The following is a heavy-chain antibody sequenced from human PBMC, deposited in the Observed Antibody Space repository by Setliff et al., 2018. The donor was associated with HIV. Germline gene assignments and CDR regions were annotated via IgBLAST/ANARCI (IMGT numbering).Heavy chain of an antibody. J-gene: IGHJ5*02. V-gene: IGHV3-53*01. CDR3: ARVSPWCDP. Sequence: PGGSLRLSCAASGVTVSSSEMSWVRQAPGKDLEWVSSISDGSTYYTDSVKGRFTISRDNSKNTLYLQMNSLRAEDTAVYYCARVSPWCDPWGQGTLVTVSS. CDR2: ISDGST. CDR1: GVTVSSSE.